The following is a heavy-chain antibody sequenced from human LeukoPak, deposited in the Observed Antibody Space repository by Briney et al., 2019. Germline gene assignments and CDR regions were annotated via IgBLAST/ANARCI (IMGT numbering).Heavy chain of an antibody. J-gene: IGHJ3*01. CDR3: ARGRSITLLRGVALSDGFDF. D-gene: IGHD3-10*01. CDR1: GFTFSSYS. V-gene: IGHV3-21*06. CDR2: IDTSASYV. Sequence: PGGSLRLSCAASGFTFSSYSMNWVRQAPGKGLEWVSFIDTSASYVYYGDSVKGRFAISRDNAKNSLYLQMNGLRAEDTAVYYCARGRSITLLRGVALSDGFDFWGQGAMVTVSS.